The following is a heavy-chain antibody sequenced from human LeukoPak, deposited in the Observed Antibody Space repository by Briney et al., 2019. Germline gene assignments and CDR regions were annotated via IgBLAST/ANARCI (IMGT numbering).Heavy chain of an antibody. Sequence: GGSLRLSCAASGFTFSSYEMNWVRQAPGKGLEWVSYISSSGSTIYYADSVKGRFTISRDNSKNTLYLQMNSLRAEDTAVYYCAKDGTAMGLLDAFDIWGQGTMVTVSS. CDR2: ISSSGSTI. V-gene: IGHV3-48*03. CDR1: GFTFSSYE. J-gene: IGHJ3*02. D-gene: IGHD5-18*01. CDR3: AKDGTAMGLLDAFDI.